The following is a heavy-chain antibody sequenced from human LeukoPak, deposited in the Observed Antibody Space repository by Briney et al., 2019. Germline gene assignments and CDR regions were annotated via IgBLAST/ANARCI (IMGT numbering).Heavy chain of an antibody. D-gene: IGHD1-26*01. V-gene: IGHV3-74*01. J-gene: IGHJ4*02. CDR1: GFTFSSYW. CDR2: IYSDGSST. Sequence: SGRSLRLSCEASGFTFSSYWMHWVRQAPGKGLVWVSRIYSDGSSTSFADSVKGRFTVSRDNAKNTLYLQMNSLRAEDTAMYYCAGDDGTYPYYFNYWGQGTLVTVSS. CDR3: AGDDGTYPYYFNY.